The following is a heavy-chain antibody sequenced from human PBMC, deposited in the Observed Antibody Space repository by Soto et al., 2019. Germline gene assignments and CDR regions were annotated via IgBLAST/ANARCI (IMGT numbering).Heavy chain of an antibody. CDR3: ATTALTTVTTFDY. D-gene: IGHD4-17*01. V-gene: IGHV3-33*01. J-gene: IGHJ4*02. CDR1: GFTFSSYG. Sequence: QVQLVESGGGVVQPGRSLRLSCAASGFTFSSYGMHWVRQAPGKGLEWVALIWYDGSSKYYADSVKGRFTISRDNSKNTLYLQMNSLRAEDTAVYYCATTALTTVTTFDYWGQGTLVTVSS. CDR2: IWYDGSSK.